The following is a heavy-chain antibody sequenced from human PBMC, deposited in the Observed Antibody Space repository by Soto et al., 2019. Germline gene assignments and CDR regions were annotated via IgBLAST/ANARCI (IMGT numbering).Heavy chain of an antibody. CDR3: ATDRSAIFGVVTPLVY. J-gene: IGHJ4*02. V-gene: IGHV1-46*01. Sequence: ASVKVSFKASGYTFTSYYIHWVRQAPGQGLEWMAIVDPTGGSTNYAQKFQGRVTVTYDTSTSTVYMELNSLRSEDTAVYYCATDRSAIFGVVTPLVYWGQGTLVTVSS. CDR2: VDPTGGST. D-gene: IGHD3-3*01. CDR1: GYTFTSYY.